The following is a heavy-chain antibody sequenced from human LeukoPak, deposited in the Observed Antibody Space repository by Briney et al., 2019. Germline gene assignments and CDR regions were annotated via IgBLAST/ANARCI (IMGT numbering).Heavy chain of an antibody. D-gene: IGHD3-10*01. J-gene: IGHJ4*02. CDR3: AKLPSVVAWFGRLDQEGFRFDY. CDR1: GFTFSSYA. Sequence: GGSLRLSCAASGFTFSSYAMSWVRQAPGKGLEWVSAISGSGGSTYYADSVKGRFTISRDNSKNTLCLQMNSLRAEDTAVYYCAKLPSVVAWFGRLDQEGFRFDYWGQGTLVTVSS. V-gene: IGHV3-23*01. CDR2: ISGSGGST.